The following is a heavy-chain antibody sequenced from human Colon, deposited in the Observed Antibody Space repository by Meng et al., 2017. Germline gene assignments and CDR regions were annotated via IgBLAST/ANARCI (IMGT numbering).Heavy chain of an antibody. CDR1: GYTFTTSG. Sequence: QVQLLQSGAVWKKPGASVKVSCKASGYTFTTSGISWVRQAPGQGLEWMGWINPYNGNTNYPQKLQGRVTMTTDTSTSTAYMELRSLRSDDTAVYYCARFNHRAPDYWGQGTLVTVSS. V-gene: IGHV1-18*01. CDR3: ARFNHRAPDY. CDR2: INPYNGNT. D-gene: IGHD1-14*01. J-gene: IGHJ4*02.